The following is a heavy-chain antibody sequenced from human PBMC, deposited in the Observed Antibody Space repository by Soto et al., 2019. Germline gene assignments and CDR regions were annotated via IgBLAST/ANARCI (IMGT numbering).Heavy chain of an antibody. Sequence: QVQLVESGGGVVQPGRSLRPSCAASGFTFSSYAMHWVRQAPGKGLEWVAVISYDGSNKYYADSVKGRFTISRDNSKNMLYLQMNSLRAEDTAVYYCARAAAAGPFYYYYGMDVWGQGTTVTVSS. CDR3: ARAAAAGPFYYYYGMDV. CDR1: GFTFSSYA. D-gene: IGHD6-13*01. CDR2: ISYDGSNK. V-gene: IGHV3-30-3*01. J-gene: IGHJ6*02.